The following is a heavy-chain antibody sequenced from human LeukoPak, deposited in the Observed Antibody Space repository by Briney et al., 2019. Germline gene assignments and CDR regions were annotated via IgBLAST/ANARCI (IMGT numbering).Heavy chain of an antibody. J-gene: IGHJ6*03. V-gene: IGHV3-48*03. CDR1: GFTFSNYE. Sequence: GGSLSLSCAASGFTFSNYEMNWLRQAPGRGLEWVSYISNSGNTKYYADSVEGRFSICRDNANNSVYLQMNSLRAEDTAVYYCARDHSVSSYGYVDYYYYMDVWGKGTTVTVSS. D-gene: IGHD5-18*01. CDR3: ARDHSVSSYGYVDYYYYMDV. CDR2: ISNSGNTK.